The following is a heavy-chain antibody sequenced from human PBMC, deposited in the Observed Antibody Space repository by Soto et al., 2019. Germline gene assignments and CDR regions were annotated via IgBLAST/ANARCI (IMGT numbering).Heavy chain of an antibody. V-gene: IGHV1-46*01. J-gene: IGHJ6*02. CDR1: GNTFTSYH. CDR3: ARGDSTDCSNGVCSFFYNHDMDV. Sequence: QVQLMQSGAELKKPGASVNVSCKASGNTFTSYHTHWLRQAPGQGLEWLGKINPSDGSTNYAQKFQGRVTMTRDTSTSTLYLELSSLTSDDTAVYYCARGDSTDCSNGVCSFFYNHDMDVWGQGTTVTVSS. D-gene: IGHD2-8*01. CDR2: INPSDGST.